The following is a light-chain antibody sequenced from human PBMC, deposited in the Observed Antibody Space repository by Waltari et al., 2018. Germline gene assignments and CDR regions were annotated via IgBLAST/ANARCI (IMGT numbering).Light chain of an antibody. CDR3: QQYENLPLT. J-gene: IGKJ4*01. Sequence: DIQMTQSPSSLSASVGDRVTITCQASQDISNYLNWYQQKPGKAPKRLIYDASNLETGVPSRFSGSGSGTDFTFTISSLQPEDIATYYCQQYENLPLTFGGGTKLDIK. V-gene: IGKV1-33*01. CDR2: DAS. CDR1: QDISNY.